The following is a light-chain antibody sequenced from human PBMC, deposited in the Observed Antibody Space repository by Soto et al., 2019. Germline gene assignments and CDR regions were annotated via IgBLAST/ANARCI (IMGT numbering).Light chain of an antibody. CDR2: NNN. CDR1: SSNIGSNT. J-gene: IGLJ1*01. V-gene: IGLV1-44*01. Sequence: QSVLTQPPSASGTPGQRVTISCSGSSSNIGSNTVNWYQQLPGTAPKLLIYNNNQRPSGVPDRFSGSKSGNTASLTISGLQAEDEAEYYCCSYAGTYVFGTGTKVAVL. CDR3: CSYAGTYV.